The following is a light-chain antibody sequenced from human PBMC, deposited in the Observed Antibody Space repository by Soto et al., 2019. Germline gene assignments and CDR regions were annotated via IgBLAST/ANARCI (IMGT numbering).Light chain of an antibody. V-gene: IGLV4-69*01. CDR1: SGHSSYA. Sequence: QLVLTQSPSASASLGASVKLTCTLSSGHSSYAIAWHQQQPEKGPRYLMKLNSDGSHSKGDGIPDRFSGCSSGAERYLTISSLQSEDEADYYCQTWGTGPWVFGGGTKLTVL. CDR2: LNSDGSH. CDR3: QTWGTGPWV. J-gene: IGLJ3*02.